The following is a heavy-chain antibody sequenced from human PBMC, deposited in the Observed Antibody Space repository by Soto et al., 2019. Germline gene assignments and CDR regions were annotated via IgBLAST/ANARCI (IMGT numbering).Heavy chain of an antibody. CDR2: INNSRSNR. D-gene: IGHD2-8*01. V-gene: IGHV3-48*01. CDR1: GFTFSSYS. Sequence: PGGSLRLSCAASGFTFSSYSMNWVRQAPGKGLEWVAFINNSRSNRYYGDAVKGRFTISRDNSKSTLYLQMSSLRVEDTAVYYCARAFCTNGVCYYFFDYWGHGTLVTVSS. CDR3: ARAFCTNGVCYYFFDY. J-gene: IGHJ4*01.